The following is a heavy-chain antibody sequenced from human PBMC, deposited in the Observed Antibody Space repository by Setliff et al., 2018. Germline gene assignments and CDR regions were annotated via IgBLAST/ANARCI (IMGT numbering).Heavy chain of an antibody. CDR2: IDPSADYT. CDR3: ARSPPNRGVGQGHYMDV. Sequence: ASVKVSCKASGYTFTGYYLHWVRQAPGQGLEWMGIIDPSADYTNYAQKFQGRVTMTKDTSTTTVYMELSSLRSDDTAVYYCARSPPNRGVGQGHYMDVWGKGTTVTVSS. D-gene: IGHD1-26*01. J-gene: IGHJ6*03. V-gene: IGHV1-46*01. CDR1: GYTFTGYY.